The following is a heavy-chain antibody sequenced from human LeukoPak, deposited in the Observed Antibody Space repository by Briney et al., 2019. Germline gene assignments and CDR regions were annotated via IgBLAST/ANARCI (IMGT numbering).Heavy chain of an antibody. D-gene: IGHD3-10*01. J-gene: IGHJ4*02. V-gene: IGHV1-69*13. CDR1: GGTFSSYA. Sequence: SVKVSCKASGGTFSSYAISWVRQAPRQGLEWMGGIIPIFGTANYAQKFQGRVTITADESTSTAYMELSSLRSEDTAVYYCARDAHYYGSGSFDYWGQGTLVTVSS. CDR3: ARDAHYYGSGSFDY. CDR2: IIPIFGTA.